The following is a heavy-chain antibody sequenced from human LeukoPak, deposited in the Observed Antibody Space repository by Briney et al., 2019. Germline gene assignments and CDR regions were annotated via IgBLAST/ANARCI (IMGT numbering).Heavy chain of an antibody. J-gene: IGHJ4*02. V-gene: IGHV3-30*04. CDR1: GFTFSSYA. CDR3: AKDRLTGTGPRYLGY. CDR2: ISYDGSNK. Sequence: TGGSLRLSCAASGFTFSSYAMHWVRQAPGKGLEWVAVISYDGSNKYYADSVKGRFTISRDNSKNTLYLQMNSLRAEDTAVYYCAKDRLTGTGPRYLGYWGQGTLVTVSS. D-gene: IGHD1-14*01.